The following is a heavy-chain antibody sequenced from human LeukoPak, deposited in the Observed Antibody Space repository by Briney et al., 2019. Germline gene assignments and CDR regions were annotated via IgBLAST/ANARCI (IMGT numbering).Heavy chain of an antibody. V-gene: IGHV7-4-1*02. D-gene: IGHD6-13*01. CDR2: INTNTGNP. CDR1: GYTFTSYA. Sequence: ASVKVSCKASGYTFTSYAMSWVRQAPGQGLEWMGWINTNTGNPTYAQGFTGRFVFSLDTSVSTAYLQISSLKAEDTTVYYCARGSSSWYVSYYFDYWGQGTLVTVSS. J-gene: IGHJ4*02. CDR3: ARGSSSWYVSYYFDY.